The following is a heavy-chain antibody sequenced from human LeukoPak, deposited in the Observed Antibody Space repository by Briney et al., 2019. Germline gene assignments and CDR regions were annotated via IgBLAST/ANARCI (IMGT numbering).Heavy chain of an antibody. D-gene: IGHD3-22*01. Sequence: SGTLSLTCAVYGGSFSGYYWSWIRQPPGKGLEWIGEINHSGSTNYNPSLKSRVTISVDTSKNQFSLKLSSVTAADTAVYYCARGRPYYYDSSGRFDPWGQGTLVTVSS. CDR2: INHSGST. V-gene: IGHV4-34*01. CDR1: GGSFSGYY. J-gene: IGHJ5*02. CDR3: ARGRPYYYDSSGRFDP.